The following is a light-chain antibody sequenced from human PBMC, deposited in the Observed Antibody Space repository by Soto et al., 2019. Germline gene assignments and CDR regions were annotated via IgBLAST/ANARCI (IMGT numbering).Light chain of an antibody. J-gene: IGKJ5*01. CDR1: QSVGGN. CDR2: GAS. CDR3: QHYGAAPIT. Sequence: EIGLSQSPGSLSLSPGDRATLSCRASQSVGGNVAWYQQIPGQPPKLLIFGASSRATGIADKFSGSGSGTDFTLTISRLEPADFALYYCQHYGAAPITFGQGRRLAIK. V-gene: IGKV3-20*01.